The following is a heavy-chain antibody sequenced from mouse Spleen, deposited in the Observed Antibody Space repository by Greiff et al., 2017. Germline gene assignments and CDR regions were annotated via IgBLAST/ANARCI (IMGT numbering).Heavy chain of an antibody. CDR3: ATYGSRTGYYAMDY. CDR2: ISSGSSTI. CDR1: GFTFSDYG. Sequence: EVKVEESGGGLVKPGGSLKLSCAASGFTFSDYGMHWVRQAPEKGLEWVAYISSGSSTIYYADTVKGRFTISRDNAKNTLFLQMTSLRSEDTAMYYCATYGSRTGYYAMDYWGQRTSVTVSS. D-gene: IGHD1-1*01. J-gene: IGHJ4*01. V-gene: IGHV5-17*01.